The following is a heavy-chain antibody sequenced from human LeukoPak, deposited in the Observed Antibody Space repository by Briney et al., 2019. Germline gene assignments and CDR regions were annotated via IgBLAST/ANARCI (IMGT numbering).Heavy chain of an antibody. V-gene: IGHV1-2*02. CDR1: GYTFNGYY. D-gene: IGHD6-13*01. CDR3: AREGQQLVSGPHDY. CDR2: INPNSGGT. Sequence: ASVKVSCKASGYTFNGYYMHWVRQAPGQGLEWMGWINPNSGGTNYAQKFQGRVTMTRDTSISTAYMELSRLRSDDTAVYYCAREGQQLVSGPHDYWAREPLVPVSS. J-gene: IGHJ4*02.